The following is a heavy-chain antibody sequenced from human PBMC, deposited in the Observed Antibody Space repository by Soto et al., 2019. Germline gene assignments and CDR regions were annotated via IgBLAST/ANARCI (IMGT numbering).Heavy chain of an antibody. CDR2: IYHSGSI. J-gene: IGHJ4*02. Sequence: QLQLQESGPGLVKPSETLSLTCTVSGGSISSSSYYWGWIRQPPGKGLEWIGTIYHSGSIYYKPSLKSRVTISVDTSKNQFSLKLNYVTAADTAIYYCAREMGGSIDYWGQGTLVTVSS. CDR1: GGSISSSSYY. CDR3: AREMGGSIDY. V-gene: IGHV4-39*01. D-gene: IGHD1-26*01.